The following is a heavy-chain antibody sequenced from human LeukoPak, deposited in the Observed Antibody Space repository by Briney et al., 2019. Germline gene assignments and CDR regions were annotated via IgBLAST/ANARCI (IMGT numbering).Heavy chain of an antibody. CDR1: GGTFSSYA. Sequence: GAPVKVSCKASGGTFSSYAISWVRQAPGQGLEWMGRIIPIFGIANYAQKFQGRVTITADKSTSTAYMELSSLRSEDTAVYYCARWGEDYYDSSGYYHDWGQGTLVTVSS. D-gene: IGHD3-22*01. CDR3: ARWGEDYYDSSGYYHD. V-gene: IGHV1-69*04. CDR2: IIPIFGIA. J-gene: IGHJ4*02.